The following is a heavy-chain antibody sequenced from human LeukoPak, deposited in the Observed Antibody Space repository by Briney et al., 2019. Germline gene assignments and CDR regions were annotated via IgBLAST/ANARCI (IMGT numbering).Heavy chain of an antibody. V-gene: IGHV3-9*01. CDR1: GFTFDDYA. D-gene: IGHD5-18*01. CDR3: AKDTRGYSYGYEAEYFQH. Sequence: GGSLRLSCAASGFTFDDYAMHWVRQAPGKGLEWVSGISWNSGSIGYADSVKGRFTISRDNAKNSLYLQMNSLRAEDTALYYCAKDTRGYSYGYEAEYFQHWGQATLVTVSS. CDR2: ISWNSGSI. J-gene: IGHJ1*01.